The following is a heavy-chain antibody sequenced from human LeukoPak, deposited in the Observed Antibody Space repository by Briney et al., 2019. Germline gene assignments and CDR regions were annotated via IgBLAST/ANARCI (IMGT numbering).Heavy chain of an antibody. J-gene: IGHJ4*02. D-gene: IGHD6-19*01. CDR2: ISSSSSYI. V-gene: IGHV3-21*04. CDR1: GFTFSSYS. CDR3: AKDSVAVTGTGNIDY. Sequence: GGSLRLSCAASGFTFSSYSMNWVRQAPGKGLEWVSSISSSSSYIYYADSVKGRFTISRDNSKNSLYLQMNSLRAEDTALYYCAKDSVAVTGTGNIDYWGQGTLVTVSS.